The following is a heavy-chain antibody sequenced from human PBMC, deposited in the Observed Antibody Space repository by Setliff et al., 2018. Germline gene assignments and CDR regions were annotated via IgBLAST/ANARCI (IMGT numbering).Heavy chain of an antibody. CDR2: ITSGSAQTT. CDR3: ARDSSDWYFDL. V-gene: IGHV3-21*01. D-gene: IGHD3-3*01. CDR1: EFTFSDYS. Sequence: GGSLRLSCATSEFTFSDYSMNWVRQAPGKGLEWVSFITSGSAQTTYYADSVKGRFTISRDNAKNSLYLQMNSLRAEDTAVYYCARDSSDWYFDLWGRGTLVTVSS. J-gene: IGHJ2*01.